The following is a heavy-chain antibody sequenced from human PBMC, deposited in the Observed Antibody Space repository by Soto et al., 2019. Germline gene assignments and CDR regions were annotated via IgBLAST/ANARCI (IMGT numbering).Heavy chain of an antibody. CDR1: GFTFSSYG. Sequence: LRLSCAASGFTFSSYGMHWVHQAPGKGLEWVAVIWYDGSNKYYADSVKGRFTISRDNSKNTLYLQMNSLRVDDTAVYFCARGPRGLYHHDYWGQGALVTVSS. J-gene: IGHJ4*02. CDR3: ARGPRGLYHHDY. D-gene: IGHD2-2*01. CDR2: IWYDGSNK. V-gene: IGHV3-33*01.